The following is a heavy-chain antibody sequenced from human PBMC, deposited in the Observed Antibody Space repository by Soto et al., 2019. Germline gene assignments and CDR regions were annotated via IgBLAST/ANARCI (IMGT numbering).Heavy chain of an antibody. CDR2: IYPGDSDT. V-gene: IGHV5-51*01. CDR1: GASFTTYW. D-gene: IGHD1-7*01. Sequence: GASLKISCQGSGASFTTYWIASVRQMPGKGLEWMGIIYPGDSDTRYSPSFQGQVTMSADKSDSTAYLQWSSLKASDTARYSCAIHNGTTTGMDVWGQGTTVTVSS. J-gene: IGHJ6*02. CDR3: AIHNGTTTGMDV.